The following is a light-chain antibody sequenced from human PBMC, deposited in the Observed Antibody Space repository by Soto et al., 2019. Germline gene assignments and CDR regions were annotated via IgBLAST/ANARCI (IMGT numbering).Light chain of an antibody. J-gene: IGLJ1*01. V-gene: IGLV2-11*01. Sequence: QSALTQPRSVSGSPGQSVTISCTGTSSDVGTYDYVSWYQQHPGKAPKVMIYDVTKRPSGVPGRFSGSKTGNTASLTISGLRAEDEAEYYCCSYAGSYTVVFGSGTKVTVL. CDR2: DVT. CDR1: SSDVGTYDY. CDR3: CSYAGSYTVV.